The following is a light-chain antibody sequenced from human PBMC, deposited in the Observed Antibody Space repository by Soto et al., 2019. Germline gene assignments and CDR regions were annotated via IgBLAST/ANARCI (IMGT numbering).Light chain of an antibody. CDR3: QQYYSTPYT. CDR1: QSVLYSSNNKNY. J-gene: IGKJ2*01. Sequence: DIVMTQSPDSLAVSLGERATINCKYSQSVLYSSNNKNYLAWYQQKPGQPPKLLIYWASTRESGVPDRFSGSGSGTDFTLTISSLQAEDVAVYYGQQYYSTPYTFGQGTKLEIK. V-gene: IGKV4-1*01. CDR2: WAS.